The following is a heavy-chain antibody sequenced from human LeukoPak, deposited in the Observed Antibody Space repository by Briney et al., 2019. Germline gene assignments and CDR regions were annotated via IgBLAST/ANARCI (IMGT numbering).Heavy chain of an antibody. CDR3: ARRAIEGYSNIWNPFDV. D-gene: IGHD6-13*01. CDR2: IHYSGST. Sequence: SETLSLTCTVSGGSISSYYWSWIRQPPGKGLEWIGNIHYSGSTNYNPSLKSRVTMSVDTSKNQFSLKLSSVTAADTAVYFCARRAIEGYSNIWNPFDVWGQGTMLTVSS. J-gene: IGHJ3*01. V-gene: IGHV4-59*01. CDR1: GGSISSYY.